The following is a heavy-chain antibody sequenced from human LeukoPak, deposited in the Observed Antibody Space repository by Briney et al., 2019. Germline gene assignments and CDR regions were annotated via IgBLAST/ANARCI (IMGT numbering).Heavy chain of an antibody. CDR2: IYTSGST. J-gene: IGHJ5*02. Sequence: PSETLSLTCTVSGGSISSYYWSWIRQPPGKGLEWIGYIYTSGSTNYNPSLKSRVTISVDTSKNQFSLKLSSVTAADTAVYYCARRRYCYDSSGYYSDNWFDPWGQGTLVTVSS. D-gene: IGHD3-22*01. CDR1: GGSISSYY. CDR3: ARRRYCYDSSGYYSDNWFDP. V-gene: IGHV4-4*09.